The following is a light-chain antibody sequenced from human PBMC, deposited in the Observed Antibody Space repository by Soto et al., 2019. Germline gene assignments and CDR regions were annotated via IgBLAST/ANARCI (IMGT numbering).Light chain of an antibody. CDR1: QSVNSY. V-gene: IGKV3-20*01. Sequence: EIVMAQSPATLCVSPGERATLSCRASQSVNSYLVWYQQKPGQAPRLLIYGTSSRATGIPDRFSGGGSGTDFTLTISRLEPEDFAVYYCQQSDTFGQGTRLEIK. CDR2: GTS. J-gene: IGKJ5*01. CDR3: QQSDT.